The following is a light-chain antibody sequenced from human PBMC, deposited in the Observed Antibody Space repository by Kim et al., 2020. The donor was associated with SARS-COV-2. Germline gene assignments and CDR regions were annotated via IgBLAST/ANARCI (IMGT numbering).Light chain of an antibody. V-gene: IGKV3-20*01. CDR1: QSVSSSS. J-gene: IGKJ1*01. CDR2: GAS. Sequence: PGERATLSCRASQSVSSSSLAWYQQKPGQAPRLLIYGASNRATGIPDRFSGSGSGTDFTLTISRLEPEDFAMYYCQQYGSSPSWTFGQGTKVDIK. CDR3: QQYGSSPSWT.